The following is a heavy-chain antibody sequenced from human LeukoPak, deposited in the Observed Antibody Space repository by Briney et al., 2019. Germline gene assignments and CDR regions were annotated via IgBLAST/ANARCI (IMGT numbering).Heavy chain of an antibody. CDR2: IYYSGST. J-gene: IGHJ4*02. D-gene: IGHD1-7*01. CDR1: GGSISSGSYY. CDR3: ARAAGLTGTTVDY. V-gene: IGHV4-61*01. Sequence: SETLSLTCTVSGGSISSGSYYWSWIRQPPGKGLEWIGYIYYSGSTNYNPSLKSRVTISVDTSKNQFSLKLSSVTAADTAVYYCARAAGLTGTTVDYWGQGTLVTVSS.